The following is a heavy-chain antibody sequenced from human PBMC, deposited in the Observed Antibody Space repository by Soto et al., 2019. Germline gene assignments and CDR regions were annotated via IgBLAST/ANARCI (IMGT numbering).Heavy chain of an antibody. CDR3: AKDEAEYYYDSSGYLMDWYFDL. V-gene: IGHV3-23*01. CDR1: GFTFTTYA. D-gene: IGHD3-22*01. CDR2: ISGGGGST. J-gene: IGHJ2*01. Sequence: EVPLLESGGGLVQPGGSLRLSCAASGFTFTTYAMSWVRQAPGKGLEWVSAISGGGGSTNYADSVKGRFTISRDNSKNTLYLQMNSLRADDTAVYYCAKDEAEYYYDSSGYLMDWYFDLWGRGTLVTVSS.